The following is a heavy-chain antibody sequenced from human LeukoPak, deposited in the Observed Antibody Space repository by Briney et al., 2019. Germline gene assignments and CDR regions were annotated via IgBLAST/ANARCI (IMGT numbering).Heavy chain of an antibody. V-gene: IGHV4-59*01. Sequence: SETLSLTCTVSGGSISSYYWSWIRQPPGKGLEWSGYIYYSGSTNYNPSLKSRVTISVDTSKNQFSLKLSSVTAADTAVYYCARDVGGWSDYWGQGTLVTVSS. CDR1: GGSISSYY. D-gene: IGHD3-10*01. CDR2: IYYSGST. CDR3: ARDVGGWSDY. J-gene: IGHJ4*02.